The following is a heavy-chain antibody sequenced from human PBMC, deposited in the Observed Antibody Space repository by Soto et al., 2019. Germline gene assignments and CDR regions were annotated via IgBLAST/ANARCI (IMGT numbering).Heavy chain of an antibody. CDR3: AIREAVARAHDY. V-gene: IGHV3-23*01. D-gene: IGHD6-19*01. CDR1: GFTFSSYP. J-gene: IGHJ4*02. CDR2: ISGTGGSGA. Sequence: EVQLLESGGGLVQPGGSLTLSCAASGFTFSSYPMSWVRQATGKGLEWVSVISGTGGSGAYYADSVKGRVAISRDNSKNPLYLQMNSLRAEDTAVYYCAIREAVARAHDYWGQGTLVTVSS.